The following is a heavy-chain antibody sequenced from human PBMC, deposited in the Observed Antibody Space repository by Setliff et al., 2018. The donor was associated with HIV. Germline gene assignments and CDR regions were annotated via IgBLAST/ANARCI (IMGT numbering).Heavy chain of an antibody. CDR3: ARQLSNSLDF. D-gene: IGHD7-27*01. V-gene: IGHV1-2*02. Sequence: GASVKVSCKASGYTFIDYFIHWVRQAPGQGPEWMGWISPYDLSERASQRFRGRVTMTRDTSMNTAYLEFSGLRSDDTAVYYCARQLSNSLDFWGQGTLVTVSS. CDR1: GYTFIDYF. J-gene: IGHJ4*02. CDR2: ISPYDLSE.